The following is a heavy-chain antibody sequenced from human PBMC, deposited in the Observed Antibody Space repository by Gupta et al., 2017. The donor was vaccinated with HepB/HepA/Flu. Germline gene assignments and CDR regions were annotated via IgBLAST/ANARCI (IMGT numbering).Heavy chain of an antibody. V-gene: IGHV4-59*08. CDR3: ARLSGGFDP. Sequence: QSPGKGLEWFGYISYSGSTNYNPSLRGRVTILVDTSKNQFSLRLKSVSAADTAVYYCARLSGGFDPWGQGTLVTVSS. CDR2: ISYSGST. D-gene: IGHD3-10*01. J-gene: IGHJ5*02.